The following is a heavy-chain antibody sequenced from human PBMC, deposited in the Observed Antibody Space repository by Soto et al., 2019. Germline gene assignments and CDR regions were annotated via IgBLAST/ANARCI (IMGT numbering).Heavy chain of an antibody. J-gene: IGHJ4*02. V-gene: IGHV4-4*02. D-gene: IGHD4-17*01. CDR1: GGSITSNNW. CDR3: ACLGTTVTYFDY. CDR2: IYHSGYT. Sequence: QVQLQESGPGLVKPSGTLSLTCTVSGGSITSNNWWNWVRQPPGKGLEWIGEIYHSGYTNYNPSLTSRXXIXLXXSKHHFSLKLNSVTAADTAVCYCACLGTTVTYFDYWGQGTLVTVSS.